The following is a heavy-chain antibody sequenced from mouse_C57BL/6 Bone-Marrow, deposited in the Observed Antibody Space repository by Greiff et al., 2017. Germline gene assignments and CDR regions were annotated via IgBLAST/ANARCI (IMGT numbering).Heavy chain of an antibody. Sequence: QVQLQQPGAELVMPGASVKLSCKASGYTFTSYWMHWVKQRPGQGLEWIGEIDPSDSYTNYNQKFKGKSTLTVDKSSSTAYMQLSSLTSEASAVYYCAREAAQATDWFAYWGQGTLVTVSA. V-gene: IGHV1-69*01. D-gene: IGHD3-2*02. J-gene: IGHJ3*01. CDR1: GYTFTSYW. CDR3: AREAAQATDWFAY. CDR2: IDPSDSYT.